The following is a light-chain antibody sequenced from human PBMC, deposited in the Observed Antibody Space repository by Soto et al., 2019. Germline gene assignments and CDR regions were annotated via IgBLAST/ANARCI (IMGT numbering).Light chain of an antibody. CDR2: GAS. CDR1: QSVSSN. V-gene: IGKV3-15*01. Sequence: EIVMTQSPATLSVSPWERATLSCMASQSVSSNLAWYQQKPGQAPRLLIYGASTRATGIPARFSGSGSGTEFTLTISSLQSEDFAVYYCQQYNNWPPVFTFGPGTKVDIK. CDR3: QQYNNWPPVFT. J-gene: IGKJ3*01.